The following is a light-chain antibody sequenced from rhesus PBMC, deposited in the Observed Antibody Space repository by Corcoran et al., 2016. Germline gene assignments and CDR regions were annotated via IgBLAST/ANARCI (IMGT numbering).Light chain of an antibody. J-gene: IGKJ4*01. CDR3: QQLSNWPLT. V-gene: IGKV3-35*01. CDR2: DAT. Sequence: IVMTQSPATLSLSPRERATLSCRASQSVSNNVAWYLPRPGQAPRLLIYDATARATGIPDRFRCSGSGTYFTLTLSGLEPQGFGFDNWQQLSNWPLTFRGGTKVDFK. CDR1: QSVSNN.